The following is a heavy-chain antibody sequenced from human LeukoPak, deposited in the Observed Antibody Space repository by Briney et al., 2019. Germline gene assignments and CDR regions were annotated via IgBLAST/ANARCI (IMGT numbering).Heavy chain of an antibody. J-gene: IGHJ4*02. D-gene: IGHD6-13*01. CDR2: IYYSGST. V-gene: IGHV4-59*01. CDR1: GGSISSYY. CDR3: ARLDSSSWYYFDY. Sequence: SETLSLTCTVSGGSISSYYWSWIRQPPGKGLEWIGYIYYSGSTNYNPSLKSRVIISVDTSKNQFSLKLSSVTAADTAVYYCARLDSSSWYYFDYWGQGTLVTVSS.